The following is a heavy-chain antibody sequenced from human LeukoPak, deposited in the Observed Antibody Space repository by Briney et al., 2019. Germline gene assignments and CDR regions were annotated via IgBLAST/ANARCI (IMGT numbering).Heavy chain of an antibody. CDR2: ISAYNGNT. J-gene: IGHJ3*02. V-gene: IGHV1-18*01. CDR3: AREYYDSSGYYYVKGYSDAFDI. Sequence: ASVKVSCKASGYTFTSYGISWVRQAPGQGLEWMGWISAYNGNTNYAQKPQGRVTMTTDTSTSTAYMELRSLRSDDTAVYYCAREYYDSSGYYYVKGYSDAFDIWGQGTMVTVSS. D-gene: IGHD3-22*01. CDR1: GYTFTSYG.